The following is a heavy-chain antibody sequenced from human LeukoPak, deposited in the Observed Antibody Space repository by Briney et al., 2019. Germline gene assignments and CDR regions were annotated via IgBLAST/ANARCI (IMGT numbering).Heavy chain of an antibody. CDR1: GFTFSSYS. J-gene: IGHJ4*02. CDR2: ISSSSYI. CDR3: ARDQYSSGWYPFDC. V-gene: IGHV3-21*01. Sequence: GGSLRLSCAASGFTFSSYSMNWVRQAPGKGLEWVSSISSSSYIYYADSVKGRFTISRDNAKNSLYLQMNSLRAEDTAVYYCARDQYSSGWYPFDCWGQGTLVTVSS. D-gene: IGHD6-19*01.